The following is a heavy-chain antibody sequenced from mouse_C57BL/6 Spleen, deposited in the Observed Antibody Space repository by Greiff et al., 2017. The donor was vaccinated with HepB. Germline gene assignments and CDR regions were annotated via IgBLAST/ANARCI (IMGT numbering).Heavy chain of an antibody. CDR2: SRNKANDYTT. D-gene: IGHD2-3*01. J-gene: IGHJ4*01. Sequence: EVKLVESGGGLVQSGRSLRLSCATSGFTFSDFYMEWVRQAPGKGLEWIAASRNKANDYTTEYSASVKGRFIVSRDTSQSILYRQMNALRAEDTAIYYCARDRWLLGAMDYWGQGTSVTVSS. CDR1: GFTFSDFY. V-gene: IGHV7-1*01. CDR3: ARDRWLLGAMDY.